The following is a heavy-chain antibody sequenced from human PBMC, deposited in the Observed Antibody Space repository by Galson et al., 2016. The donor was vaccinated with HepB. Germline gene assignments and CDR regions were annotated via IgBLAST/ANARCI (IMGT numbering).Heavy chain of an antibody. CDR2: IYWDDEK. J-gene: IGHJ5*02. Sequence: PALVKPTQTLTLTCSISGFSLSTSEVGVVWVRQPPGKALEWLGLIYWDDEKRYNPSRENRLTVTKDTSKAQVVLTMTNMDPVDTATYFCAYRRSGWQGDWFDPWGQGTLVTVSS. CDR3: AYRRSGWQGDWFDP. CDR1: GFSLSTSEVG. D-gene: IGHD6-19*01. V-gene: IGHV2-5*02.